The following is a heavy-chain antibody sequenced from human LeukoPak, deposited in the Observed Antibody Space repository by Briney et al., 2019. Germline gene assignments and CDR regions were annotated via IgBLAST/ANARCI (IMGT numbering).Heavy chain of an antibody. D-gene: IGHD3-22*01. CDR2: ISGSGDST. Sequence: GGSLRLSCAASGFTFSTYAMSWVRQAPGKGLEWVSAISGSGDSTYYADSVKSRFTISRDNSKNTLYLQMNSLRVEDTALYYCAKDSSGYYPTLSDYWGQGTLVTVSS. V-gene: IGHV3-23*01. CDR1: GFTFSTYA. CDR3: AKDSSGYYPTLSDY. J-gene: IGHJ4*02.